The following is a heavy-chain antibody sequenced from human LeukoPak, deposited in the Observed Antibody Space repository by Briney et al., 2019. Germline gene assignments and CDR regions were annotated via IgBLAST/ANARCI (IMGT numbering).Heavy chain of an antibody. Sequence: ASVKVSCKAFGYTFTGYYMHWVRQAPGQGLEWMGWINPNSGGTNYAQKFQGRVTMTRDTSISTAYMELSRLRSDDTAVYYCARDAPKAVVAGTRYVHYYWGQGTLVTVSS. CDR2: INPNSGGT. CDR3: ARDAPKAVVAGTRYVHYY. CDR1: GYTFTGYY. J-gene: IGHJ4*02. V-gene: IGHV1-2*02. D-gene: IGHD6-19*01.